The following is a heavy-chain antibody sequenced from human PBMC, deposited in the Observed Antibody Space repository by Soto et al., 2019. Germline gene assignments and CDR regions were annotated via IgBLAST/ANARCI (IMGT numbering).Heavy chain of an antibody. D-gene: IGHD2-15*01. CDR3: AYLPCSGGSCYWFSFSGMDV. CDR2: IYWDDDK. V-gene: IGHV2-5*02. Sequence: QITLKESGPTLVKPTQPLTLTCTFSGFSLSTSGVGVAWIRQPPGKALEWLALIYWDDDKRYRPSLESRLTITTDASKNQVVLTMTNIDSVDTATYYCAYLPCSGGSCYWFSFSGMDVWGQGTTVTVSS. CDR1: GFSLSTSGVG. J-gene: IGHJ6*02.